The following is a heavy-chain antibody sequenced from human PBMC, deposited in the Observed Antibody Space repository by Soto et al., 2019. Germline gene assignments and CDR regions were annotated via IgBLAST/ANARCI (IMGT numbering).Heavy chain of an antibody. D-gene: IGHD6-19*01. CDR1: GGSISSYY. V-gene: IGHV4-59*01. CDR3: ASARAVADTAFDY. CDR2: IYYSGST. Sequence: PSETLSLTCIVSGGSISSYYWSWIRQPPGKGLEWIGYIYYSGSTNYNPSLKSRVTISVDTSKNQFSLKLSSVTAADTAVYYCASARAVADTAFDYWGQGTLVTVSS. J-gene: IGHJ4*02.